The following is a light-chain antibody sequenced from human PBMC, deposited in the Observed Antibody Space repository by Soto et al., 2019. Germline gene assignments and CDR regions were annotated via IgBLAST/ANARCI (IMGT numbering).Light chain of an antibody. Sequence: EIVLTQSPGTLSLSPGDRATLSCRASQTVSNIYLAWYQHKPGQAPRLLIYGTSSRATGIPDRXXXSXSGXXXXXXXXXXXPADFAXYYCQQYGNSQYTFGQGTKLEIK. CDR3: QQYGNSQYT. CDR2: GTS. J-gene: IGKJ2*01. V-gene: IGKV3-20*01. CDR1: QTVSNIY.